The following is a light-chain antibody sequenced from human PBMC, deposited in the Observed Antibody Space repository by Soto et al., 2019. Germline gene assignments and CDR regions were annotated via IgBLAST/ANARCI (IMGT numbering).Light chain of an antibody. CDR1: QSVSSN. CDR2: GAS. CDR3: QQYGSSALT. V-gene: IGKV3-20*01. J-gene: IGKJ4*01. Sequence: EIVMTQSPATLSVSPGERATLACRASQSVSSNLAWYQQKPGQAPRLLIYGASSRATGIPDRFSGSGSGTDFTLTISRLAPEDFAVYYCQQYGSSALTFGQGTKVDI.